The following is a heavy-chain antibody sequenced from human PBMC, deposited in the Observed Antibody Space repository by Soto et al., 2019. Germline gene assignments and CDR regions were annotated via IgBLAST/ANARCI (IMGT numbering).Heavy chain of an antibody. J-gene: IGHJ4*02. V-gene: IGHV4-59*01. CDR1: GGSIRDYF. Sequence: QVQLQESGPGLVKPSETLSLTCTVSGGSIRDYFWTWIRQPPGKGLEWIGYIYYSGRTNYNTTLKSRVAISVDTTKNHFSLQLSAVTAADTAVYYCARVGGDDFGDSGGFDYWGQGTLVNVSS. CDR3: ARVGGDDFGDSGGFDY. D-gene: IGHD4-17*01. CDR2: IYYSGRT.